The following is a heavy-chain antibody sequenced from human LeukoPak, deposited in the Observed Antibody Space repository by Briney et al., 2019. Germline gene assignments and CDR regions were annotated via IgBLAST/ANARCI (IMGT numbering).Heavy chain of an antibody. J-gene: IGHJ4*02. Sequence: GGSLRLSCAASGFTFSSYGMHWVRQAPGKGLEWVAVISYDGSNKYYADSVKGRFTISRDKSKSTLFLQMNSLRAEDTAVYYCAKDGPGSGWPDLDYWGQGTLVTVSS. D-gene: IGHD6-19*01. CDR2: ISYDGSNK. CDR3: AKDGPGSGWPDLDY. CDR1: GFTFSSYG. V-gene: IGHV3-30*18.